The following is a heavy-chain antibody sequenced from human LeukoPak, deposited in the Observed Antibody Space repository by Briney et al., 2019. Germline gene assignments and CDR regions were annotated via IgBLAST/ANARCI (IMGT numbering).Heavy chain of an antibody. Sequence: GGSLRLSCAASGFTFSSYFMGWVRQAPGKGLEWVANIKEGGSQKYYVDSVRGRFTISRDNADNSLYLQMDSLTAEDTAVYYCVRYRREGLYYFDYWGQGTLVTVSS. CDR1: GFTFSSYF. V-gene: IGHV3-7*01. CDR2: IKEGGSQK. CDR3: VRYRREGLYYFDY. J-gene: IGHJ4*02.